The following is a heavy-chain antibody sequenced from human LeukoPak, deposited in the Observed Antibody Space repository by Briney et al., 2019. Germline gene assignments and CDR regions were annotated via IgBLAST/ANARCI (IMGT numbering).Heavy chain of an antibody. CDR3: AKDRERYCSSSTCPLDY. V-gene: IGHV3-23*01. Sequence: ETLSLTCAVYGGSFSGYYWSWVRQAPGKGLEWVSVISGSGGSTYYADSVKGRFTISRDNSKNTLYLQMNSLRAEDTAVYYCAKDRERYCSSSTCPLDYWGQGTLVTVSS. CDR2: ISGSGGST. D-gene: IGHD2-2*01. J-gene: IGHJ4*02. CDR1: GGSFSGYY.